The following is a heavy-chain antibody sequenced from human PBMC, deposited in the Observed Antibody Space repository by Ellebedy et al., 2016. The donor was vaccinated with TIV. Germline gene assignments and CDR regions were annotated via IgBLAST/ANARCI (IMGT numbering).Heavy chain of an antibody. CDR1: GFTFSSYA. D-gene: IGHD3-22*01. J-gene: IGHJ2*01. CDR2: ISSSSSYI. Sequence: PGGSLRLSCAASGFTFSSYAMNWVRQAPGKGLEWVSSISSSSSYIYYADSVKGRFTISRDNAKNSLYLQMNSLRAEDTAVYYCARVDSSGYYYWYFDLWGRGTLVTVSS. CDR3: ARVDSSGYYYWYFDL. V-gene: IGHV3-21*01.